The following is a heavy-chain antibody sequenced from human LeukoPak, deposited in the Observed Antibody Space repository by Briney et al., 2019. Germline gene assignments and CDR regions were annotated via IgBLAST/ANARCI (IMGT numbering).Heavy chain of an antibody. Sequence: SETLSLTCAVYGGSFSGYYWSWIRQPPGKGLEWIGEINHSGSTNCNPSLKSRVTISVDTSKNQFSLKLSSVTAADTAVYYCARVSGYDWESFYDYWGQGTLVTVSS. CDR2: INHSGST. D-gene: IGHD5-12*01. J-gene: IGHJ4*02. V-gene: IGHV4-34*01. CDR3: ARVSGYDWESFYDY. CDR1: GGSFSGYY.